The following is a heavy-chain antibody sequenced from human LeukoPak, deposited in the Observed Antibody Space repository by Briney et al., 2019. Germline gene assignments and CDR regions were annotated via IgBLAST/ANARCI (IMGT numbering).Heavy chain of an antibody. Sequence: SETLSLTCTVSGGSVSNYYWGWVRQPPGKGLEWIGNIYSSGNTYYNASLKSRVTIYIDTSKNQFSLNLSSVTAADTAVYYCAKSGGSGLIDYWGQGTLVSVSS. CDR3: AKSGGSGLIDY. CDR2: IYSSGNT. V-gene: IGHV4-59*04. J-gene: IGHJ4*02. D-gene: IGHD1-26*01. CDR1: GGSVSNYY.